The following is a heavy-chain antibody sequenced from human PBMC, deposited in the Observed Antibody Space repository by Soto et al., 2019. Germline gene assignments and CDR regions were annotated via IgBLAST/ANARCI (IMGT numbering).Heavy chain of an antibody. J-gene: IGHJ4*02. D-gene: IGHD5-12*01. CDR1: GGSFSGYY. CDR2: IYPGGST. Sequence: PSETLSLTCAVYGGSFSGYYWTWIRQPPGKGLEWIGEIYPGGSTYYNPSLKSRVTISVDRSKNQFSLKLSSVTAADTAVYYCAAGGGLPRYYWGQGTLVTVSS. V-gene: IGHV4-34*01. CDR3: AAGGGLPRYY.